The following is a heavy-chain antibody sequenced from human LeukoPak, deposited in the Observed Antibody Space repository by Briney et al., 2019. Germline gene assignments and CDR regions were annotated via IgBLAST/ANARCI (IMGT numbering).Heavy chain of an antibody. Sequence: GASVKVSCKVSGYTLTELSMHWVRQAPGKGLEWMGGFDPEDGETIYAQKFQGRVTMTEDTSTDTAYMELSSLRSEDTAVYYCATDLRSYYYDSSGSHDAFDIWGQGTMVTVSS. J-gene: IGHJ3*02. D-gene: IGHD3-22*01. CDR3: ATDLRSYYYDSSGSHDAFDI. CDR2: FDPEDGET. CDR1: GYTLTELS. V-gene: IGHV1-24*01.